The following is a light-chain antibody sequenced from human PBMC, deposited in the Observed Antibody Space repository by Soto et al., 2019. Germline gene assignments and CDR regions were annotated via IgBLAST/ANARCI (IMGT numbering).Light chain of an antibody. Sequence: DIQMTQSPSTLSASVGDRVTITCRASQSISSWLDWYQQKPGKATKLLIYDASSLESGVPARFSGSGSGTEVTLTISSLHADEFENDYCQQYKSYSTTFGQGTKVEIK. J-gene: IGKJ1*01. CDR3: QQYKSYSTT. CDR2: DAS. CDR1: QSISSW. V-gene: IGKV1-5*01.